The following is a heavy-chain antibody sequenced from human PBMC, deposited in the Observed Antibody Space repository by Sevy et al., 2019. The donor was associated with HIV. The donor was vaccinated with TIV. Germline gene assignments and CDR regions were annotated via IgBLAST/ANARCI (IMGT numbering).Heavy chain of an antibody. Sequence: GGSLRLSCAGSGITFSIAWMSWVRQVPGKGLEWVSSISSSSSYIYYADSVKGRFTISRDNAKNSLYLQMNSLRAEDTAVYYCARDRGIVGATPDAFDIWGQGTMVTVSS. V-gene: IGHV3-21*01. CDR2: ISSSSSYI. CDR3: ARDRGIVGATPDAFDI. CDR1: GITFSIAW. D-gene: IGHD1-26*01. J-gene: IGHJ3*02.